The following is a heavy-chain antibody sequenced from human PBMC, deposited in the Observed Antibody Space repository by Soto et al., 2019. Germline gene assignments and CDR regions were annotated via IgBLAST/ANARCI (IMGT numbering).Heavy chain of an antibody. Sequence: QITLKESGPTLVKPTQTLTLTCTYSGFSLSTSGVGVGWIRQPPGKALEWLALIYWDDDKRYSPSLKSRLTITKDSSKNRVVLTMTNMDPVDTATYYCAHRLAATGLFDYWGQGTLVTVSS. J-gene: IGHJ4*02. CDR3: AHRLAATGLFDY. CDR1: GFSLSTSGVG. D-gene: IGHD6-13*01. CDR2: IYWDDDK. V-gene: IGHV2-5*02.